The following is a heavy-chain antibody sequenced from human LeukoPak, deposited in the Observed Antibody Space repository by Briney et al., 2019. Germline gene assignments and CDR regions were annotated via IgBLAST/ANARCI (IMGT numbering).Heavy chain of an antibody. CDR2: ISAYNGNT. CDR1: GYTFTSYG. V-gene: IGHV1-18*01. J-gene: IGHJ4*02. CDR3: ARIGYCSSTSCYHLDY. D-gene: IGHD2-2*01. Sequence: ASVKVSCKASGYTFTSYGISWVRQAPGQGLEWMGWISAYNGNTNYAQRLQGRVTMTTDTSTSTAYMELRSLRSDDTAVYYCARIGYCSSTSCYHLDYWGQGTLVTVSS.